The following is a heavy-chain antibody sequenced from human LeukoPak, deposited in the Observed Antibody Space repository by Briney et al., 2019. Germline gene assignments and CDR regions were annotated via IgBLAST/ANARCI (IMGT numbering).Heavy chain of an antibody. J-gene: IGHJ4*02. CDR2: IWYDGSNQ. CDR3: AKDKDTPATAQPQRGYFES. CDR1: GFPFSGSG. Sequence: GGSLRLSCAASGFPFSGSGMHWVRQAPGEGLEWVAVIWYDGSNQYYADSVKGRFTISRDNSKNTVDLQMNSLRAEDTAIYFCAKDKDTPATAQPQRGYFESWGQGTLVTVSS. D-gene: IGHD2-21*02. V-gene: IGHV3-33*06.